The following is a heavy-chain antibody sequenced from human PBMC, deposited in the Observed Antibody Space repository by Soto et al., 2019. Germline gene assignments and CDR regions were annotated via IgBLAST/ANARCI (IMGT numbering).Heavy chain of an antibody. J-gene: IGHJ6*02. CDR3: ARLYYYDRSGYPKWSYYYGMDV. CDR2: IIPIFGTA. V-gene: IGHV1-69*13. CDR1: GCTFSSYA. D-gene: IGHD3-22*01. Sequence: SVKVSCKAYGCTFSSYAISWVRQIPGQGLEWMGGIIPIFGTANYAQKFQGRVTITADESTSTAYMELSSLRSEDTAVYYCARLYYYDRSGYPKWSYYYGMDVWGQGTTVTVSS.